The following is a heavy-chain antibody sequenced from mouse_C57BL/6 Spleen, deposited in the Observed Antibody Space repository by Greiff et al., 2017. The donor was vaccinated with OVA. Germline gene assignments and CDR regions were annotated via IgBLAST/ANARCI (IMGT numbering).Heavy chain of an antibody. CDR3: ARGEDYDGFAY. CDR1: GYTFTDYN. Sequence: VQLQQSGPELVKPGASVKIPCKASGYTFTDYNMDWVKQSHGKSLEWIGDINPNNGGTIYNQKFKGKATLTGDKSSSTAYMELRSLTSEDTAVYYCARGEDYDGFAYWGQGTLVTVSA. J-gene: IGHJ3*01. V-gene: IGHV1-18*01. D-gene: IGHD2-4*01. CDR2: INPNNGGT.